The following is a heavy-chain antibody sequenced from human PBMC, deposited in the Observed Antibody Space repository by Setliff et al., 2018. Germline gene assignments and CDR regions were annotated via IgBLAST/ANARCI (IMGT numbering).Heavy chain of an antibody. D-gene: IGHD1-1*01. CDR1: GGSINSGVYY. J-gene: IGHJ4*02. V-gene: IGHV4-39*01. Sequence: SETLSLTCTVSGGSINSGVYYWGWIRQPPGKGLGWIGRIYHGGDTYYNASLKSRLTISVDTSKNQFSLKLRSVTVADTAVYYCARTGTYRYFDYWGQGALVTVSS. CDR2: IYHGGDT. CDR3: ARTGTYRYFDY.